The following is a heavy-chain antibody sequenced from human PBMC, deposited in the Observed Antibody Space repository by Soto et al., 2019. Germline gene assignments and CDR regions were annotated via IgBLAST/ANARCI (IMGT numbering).Heavy chain of an antibody. D-gene: IGHD7-27*01. CDR2: INAGYGNT. V-gene: IGHV1-3*01. J-gene: IGHJ4*02. Sequence: QVHLVQSGAEVRKPGASVKVSCKASGYTFSSYAMHWVRQAPGQRLEWMGWINAGYGNTKSSQKFQDRVTISRDTSASTAYMELTMLRSDVTSVYYSARDTGDGTFDFWGQGTLVTVSS. CDR3: ARDTGDGTFDF. CDR1: GYTFSSYA.